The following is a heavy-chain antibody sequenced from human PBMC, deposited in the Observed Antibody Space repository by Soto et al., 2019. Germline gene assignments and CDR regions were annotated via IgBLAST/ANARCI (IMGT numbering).Heavy chain of an antibody. CDR3: ARSTTSAYYPYLDV. Sequence: GGSLRLSCAASGFTFSSYSLNWVRQAPGKGLEWVSSISSSSSYIYYADSVKGRFTISRDNAKNSLYLQMNSLRAEDTAVYYCARSTTSAYYPYLDVWGQGTPVTVSS. CDR1: GFTFSSYS. J-gene: IGHJ6*03. V-gene: IGHV3-21*01. CDR2: ISSSSSYI. D-gene: IGHD2-2*01.